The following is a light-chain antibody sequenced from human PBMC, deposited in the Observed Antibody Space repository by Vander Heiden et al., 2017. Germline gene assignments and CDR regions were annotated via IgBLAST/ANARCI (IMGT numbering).Light chain of an antibody. CDR2: AAT. V-gene: IGKV1-6*01. J-gene: IGKJ4*01. Sequence: AIQMTQSPSSLSASIGDTVTITCRASQDIGNDLGWYQQKPGKAPTLLIYAATTLQSGVSSRFTGSGSDTDFTLTIYNLQPEDFATYYCLQDGSYPLTFGGGSKMEIK. CDR1: QDIGND. CDR3: LQDGSYPLT.